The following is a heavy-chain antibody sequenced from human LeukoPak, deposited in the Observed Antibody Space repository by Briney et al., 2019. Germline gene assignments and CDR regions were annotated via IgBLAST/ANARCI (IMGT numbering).Heavy chain of an antibody. J-gene: IGHJ3*02. CDR2: FDPEDGET. Sequence: ASVKVSCKVSGYTLTELSMHWVRQAPGKGPEWMGGFDPEDGETIYAQKFQGRVTMTEDTSTDTAYMELSSLRSEDTAVYYCATGGEYYYGSGSYYKGLSAFDIWGQGTMVTVSS. CDR1: GYTLTELS. V-gene: IGHV1-24*01. D-gene: IGHD3-10*01. CDR3: ATGGEYYYGSGSYYKGLSAFDI.